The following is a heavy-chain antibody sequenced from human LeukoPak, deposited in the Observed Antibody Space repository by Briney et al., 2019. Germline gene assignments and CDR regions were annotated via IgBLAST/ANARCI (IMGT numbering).Heavy chain of an antibody. Sequence: GRSLRLSCAASGFTLSSNYMSWVRQAPGKGLEWVSVIYSTNTTYYPDSVTGRFTLSRDNSKNTLYLQMNSLRANDTAVYYCARGVYYYDRSGYYYAECFQHWGQGTLVTVSS. J-gene: IGHJ1*01. D-gene: IGHD3-22*01. V-gene: IGHV3-53*01. CDR2: IYSTNTT. CDR3: ARGVYYYDRSGYYYAECFQH. CDR1: GFTLSSNY.